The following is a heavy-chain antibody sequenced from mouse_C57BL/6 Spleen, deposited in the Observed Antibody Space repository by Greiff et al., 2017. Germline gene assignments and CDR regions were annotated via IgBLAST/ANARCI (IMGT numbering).Heavy chain of an antibody. CDR1: GFTFSDAW. CDR2: IRNKANNHAT. Sequence: DVMLVESGGGLVQPGGSMKLSCAASGFTFSDAWMDWVRQSPEKGLEWVAEIRNKANNHATYYAESVKGRFTISRDDSKSSVYLQMNSLRAEDTGIYYCTRGHYGYDNWYFDVWGTGTTVTVSS. J-gene: IGHJ1*03. CDR3: TRGHYGYDNWYFDV. V-gene: IGHV6-6*01. D-gene: IGHD2-2*01.